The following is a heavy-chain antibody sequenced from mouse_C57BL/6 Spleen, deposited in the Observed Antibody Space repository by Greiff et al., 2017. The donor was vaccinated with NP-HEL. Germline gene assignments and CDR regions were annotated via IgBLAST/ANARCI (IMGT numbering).Heavy chain of an antibody. Sequence: LVESGPELVKPGASVKLSCKASGYTFTSYDINWVKQRPGQGLEWIGWIYPRDGSTKYNEKFKGKATLTVDTSSSTAYMELHSLTSEDSAVYFCARWNYDYDGWYFDVWGTGTTVTVSS. V-gene: IGHV1-85*01. D-gene: IGHD2-4*01. CDR3: ARWNYDYDGWYFDV. CDR2: IYPRDGST. J-gene: IGHJ1*03. CDR1: GYTFTSYD.